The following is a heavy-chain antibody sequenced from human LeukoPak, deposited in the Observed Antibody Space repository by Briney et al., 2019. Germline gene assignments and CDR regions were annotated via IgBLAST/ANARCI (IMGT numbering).Heavy chain of an antibody. CDR1: GGSFSGYY. V-gene: IGHV4-34*01. D-gene: IGHD1-26*01. Sequence: SETLSLTCAVYGGSFSGYYWSWIRQPPGKGLEWIGEINHSGSTNYNPSLKSRVTISVDTSKNQFSLKLRSVTAADTAVYYCVRSKGGSHDYWGQGTLVTVSS. J-gene: IGHJ4*02. CDR3: VRSKGGSHDY. CDR2: INHSGST.